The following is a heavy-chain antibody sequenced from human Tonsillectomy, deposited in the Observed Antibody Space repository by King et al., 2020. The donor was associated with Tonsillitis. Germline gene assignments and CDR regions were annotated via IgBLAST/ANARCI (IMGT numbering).Heavy chain of an antibody. CDR2: IYYSGST. V-gene: IGHV4-61*01. Sequence: VQLQESGPGLVKPSETLSLTCTVSGGSVSSGSYYWSWIRQPPGKGLEWIGYIYYSGSTNYNPSLKSRVTISVDTSKNQFSLKLSSVTAADTAVYYCAGDGNDLASRGYSYGRNFDYWGQGTLVTVSS. J-gene: IGHJ4*02. CDR3: AGDGNDLASRGYSYGRNFDY. D-gene: IGHD5-18*01. CDR1: GGSVSSGSYY.